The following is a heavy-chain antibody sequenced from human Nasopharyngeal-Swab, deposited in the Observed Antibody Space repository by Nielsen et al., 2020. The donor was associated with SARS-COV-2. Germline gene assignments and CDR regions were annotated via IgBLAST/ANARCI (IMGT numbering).Heavy chain of an antibody. J-gene: IGHJ5*02. Sequence: GESLKISCKGSGFTFSSYSMSWLRQAPGKGLDWVSVTEIGGTTHYADSVKGRFTISRDSSTNTLYLQMNSLRAEDTAVYYCARDLGGGYCPTTNCLGPWGQGTLVTVSS. D-gene: IGHD2-2*01. CDR1: GFTFSSYS. CDR3: ARDLGGGYCPTTNCLGP. CDR2: TEIGGTT. V-gene: IGHV3-53*01.